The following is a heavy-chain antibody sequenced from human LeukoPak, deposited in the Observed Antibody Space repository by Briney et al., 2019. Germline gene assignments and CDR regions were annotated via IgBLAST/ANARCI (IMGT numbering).Heavy chain of an antibody. V-gene: IGHV4-59*01. CDR3: ARDNGGSGY. CDR1: VGSISSSY. CDR2: ISNRGNT. Sequence: SHTLSLICTVSVGSISSSYWTWTRQPSGKGLEWIGRISNRGNTNYNPSLKSRVTISVDTSKNQFSLKLTSVTTADTAMYYCARDNGGSGYWGQGTLVTVSS. D-gene: IGHD1-26*01. J-gene: IGHJ4*02.